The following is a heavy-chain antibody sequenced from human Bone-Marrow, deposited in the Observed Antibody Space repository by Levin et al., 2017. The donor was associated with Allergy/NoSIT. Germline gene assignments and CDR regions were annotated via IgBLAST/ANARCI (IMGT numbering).Heavy chain of an antibody. J-gene: IGHJ5*01. D-gene: IGHD2/OR15-2a*01. CDR2: IYPGDSDT. CDR3: ARSHSNSLKNWFDL. CDR1: GYSFPSHW. V-gene: IGHV5-51*01. Sequence: GESLKISCKGSGYSFPSHWIGWVRQMPGKGPEWMGIIYPGDSDTRYSPSLEGQVTISVDKSISTAYLQWNSLKASDTAMYYCARSHSNSLKNWFDLWGQGTLVTVSS.